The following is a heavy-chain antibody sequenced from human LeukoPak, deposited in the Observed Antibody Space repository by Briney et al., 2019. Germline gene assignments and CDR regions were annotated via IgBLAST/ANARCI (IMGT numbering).Heavy chain of an antibody. Sequence: PSQTLSLTCTVSGVSISSGGYYWSWLRQHPGKGLEWIGYIYYSGSSYYNPSLKSRVTISVDTSKNQFSLKLSSVTAADTAVYYWARGPSSFGGVIVAPYYYGMDVWGQGTTVTVSS. CDR1: GVSISSGGYY. V-gene: IGHV4-31*03. J-gene: IGHJ6*02. D-gene: IGHD3-16*02. CDR2: IYYSGSS. CDR3: ARGPSSFGGVIVAPYYYGMDV.